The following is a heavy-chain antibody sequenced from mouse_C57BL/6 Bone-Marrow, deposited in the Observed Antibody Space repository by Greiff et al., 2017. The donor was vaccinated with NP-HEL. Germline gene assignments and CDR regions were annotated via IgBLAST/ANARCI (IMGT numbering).Heavy chain of an antibody. D-gene: IGHD3-3*01. Sequence: EVQGVESGGDLVKPGGSLKLSCAASGFTFSSYGMSWVRQTPDKRLEWVATISSGGSYTYYPDSVKGRFTLSRDNAKNTLYLQMSSLKSEDTAMYYCARRGDFAYWGQGTLVTVSA. V-gene: IGHV5-6*01. J-gene: IGHJ3*01. CDR1: GFTFSSYG. CDR3: ARRGDFAY. CDR2: ISSGGSYT.